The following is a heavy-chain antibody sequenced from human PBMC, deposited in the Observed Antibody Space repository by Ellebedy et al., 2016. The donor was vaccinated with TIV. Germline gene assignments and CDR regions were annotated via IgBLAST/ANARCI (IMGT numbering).Heavy chain of an antibody. D-gene: IGHD4-17*01. J-gene: IGHJ5*02. CDR1: GFIFSNYD. CDR3: ARHSLPQYGDFAPGWFDP. CDR2: IWYDGSNE. V-gene: IGHV3-33*01. Sequence: GESLKISCAASGFIFSNYDMHWVRQAPGKGLEWVAVIWYDGSNEWYADSVKGRFTISRDNPKNTLYLHMDSLRAEDTGVYYCARHSLPQYGDFAPGWFDPWGQGTLVTVSS.